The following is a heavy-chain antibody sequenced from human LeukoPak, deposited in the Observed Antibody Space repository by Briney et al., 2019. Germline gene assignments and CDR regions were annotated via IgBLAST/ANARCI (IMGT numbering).Heavy chain of an antibody. CDR1: SGSISSGGYY. Sequence: SETLSLTCTVSSGSISSGGYYWSWIRQHPGKGLERIGYIYYSGSTYYNPSLKSRVTISVDTSKNQFSLKLSSVTAADTAVYYCARDLRGGYCSSTSCTPYGMDVWGQGTTVTVSS. V-gene: IGHV4-31*03. D-gene: IGHD2-2*01. CDR3: ARDLRGGYCSSTSCTPYGMDV. J-gene: IGHJ6*02. CDR2: IYYSGST.